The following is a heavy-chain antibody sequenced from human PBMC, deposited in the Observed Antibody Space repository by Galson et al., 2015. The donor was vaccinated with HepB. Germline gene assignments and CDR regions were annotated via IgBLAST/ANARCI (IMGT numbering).Heavy chain of an antibody. Sequence: SLRLSCAASRFTLSTYTIHWVRQAPDKGLEWVALILYDGRNKYYADSVKGRFTISRDNPESTVYLQMNSLRPEDTALYYCAREGGASSDAFDIWGQGAMVTVSS. J-gene: IGHJ3*02. D-gene: IGHD2/OR15-2a*01. V-gene: IGHV3-30*14. CDR2: ILYDGRNK. CDR1: RFTLSTYT. CDR3: AREGGASSDAFDI.